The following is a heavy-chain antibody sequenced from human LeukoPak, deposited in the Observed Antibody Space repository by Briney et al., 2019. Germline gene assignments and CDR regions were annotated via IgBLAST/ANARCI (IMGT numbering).Heavy chain of an antibody. CDR3: VKVSGVVLHASHYFEH. V-gene: IGHV3-9*01. D-gene: IGHD3-3*01. CDR2: ISWNGDTI. Sequence: PGRSLRLSCAASGFNFADSAMHWVRQPPGKGLEWVSGISWNGDTIDYVGSVRGRFTISRDNAKNSLDLQMNNLRPEDTAFYYCVKVSGVVLHASHYFEHWGQGTLVTVSS. J-gene: IGHJ4*02. CDR1: GFNFADSA.